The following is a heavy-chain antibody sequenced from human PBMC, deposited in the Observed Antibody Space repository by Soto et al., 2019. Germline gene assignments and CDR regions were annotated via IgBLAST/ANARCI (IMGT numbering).Heavy chain of an antibody. CDR3: ARVCSGGSCYSPNWFDP. Sequence: GASVKVSCKASGYTFTSYDINWVRQATGQGLEWMGWMNPNSGNTGYAQKFQGRVTMTRNTSISTAYMELSSLRSEDTAVYYCARVCSGGSCYSPNWFDPWGQGTLVTVSS. CDR2: MNPNSGNT. V-gene: IGHV1-8*01. D-gene: IGHD2-15*01. J-gene: IGHJ5*02. CDR1: GYTFTSYD.